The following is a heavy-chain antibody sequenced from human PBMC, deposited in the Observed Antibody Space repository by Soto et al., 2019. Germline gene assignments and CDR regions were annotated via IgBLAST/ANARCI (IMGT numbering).Heavy chain of an antibody. V-gene: IGHV3-23*01. D-gene: IGHD3-10*01. J-gene: IGHJ6*02. CDR1: GFTFSSYA. Sequence: EVQLLESGGGLVQPGGSLRLSCAASGFTFSSYAMSWVRQAPGKGLEWVSAISGSGGSTYYADSVKGRFTISRDNSKNTLYLQMNSLRAEDTAVYYCASYGSGSYHHYYYGMDVWGQGTTVTVSS. CDR2: ISGSGGST. CDR3: ASYGSGSYHHYYYGMDV.